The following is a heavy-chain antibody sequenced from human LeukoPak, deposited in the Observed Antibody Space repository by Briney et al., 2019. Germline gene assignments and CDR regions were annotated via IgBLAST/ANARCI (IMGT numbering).Heavy chain of an antibody. Sequence: PGGSLRLSCAASGFTVSSNYMSWVRQAPGKGLEWVSAISGSGGSTYYADSVKGRFTISRDNSKNTLYLQMNSLRAEDTAVYYCAKVSAGPKRSGYYYPDYWGQGTLVTVSS. J-gene: IGHJ4*02. V-gene: IGHV3-23*01. CDR1: GFTVSSNY. CDR2: ISGSGGST. CDR3: AKVSAGPKRSGYYYPDY. D-gene: IGHD3-22*01.